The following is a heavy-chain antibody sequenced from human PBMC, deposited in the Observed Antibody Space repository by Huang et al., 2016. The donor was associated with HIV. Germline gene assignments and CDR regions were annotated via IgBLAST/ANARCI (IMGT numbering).Heavy chain of an antibody. CDR2: FDPEEGET. D-gene: IGHD2-15*01. V-gene: IGHV1-24*01. CDR3: ATSTPDVGAGVLRSAFDI. CDR1: GYTVSELS. Sequence: QVQLVESGAELKKPGASVRVSCKVSGYTVSELSLHWVRQAPEKGLEWMGGFDPEEGETIYAQRLQGRVTMTEDTSTDTAYIELSSLRPEDTAVYYCATSTPDVGAGVLRSAFDIWGQGTMVTVSS. J-gene: IGHJ3*02.